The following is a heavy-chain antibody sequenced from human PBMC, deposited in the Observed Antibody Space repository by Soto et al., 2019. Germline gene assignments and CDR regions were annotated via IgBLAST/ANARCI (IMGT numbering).Heavy chain of an antibody. CDR1: GGSIGTYY. D-gene: IGHD3-9*01. Sequence: SETLSLTCTVSGGSIGTYYWSWIRQPTGKGLEWIGYIYYRGNTDYNLSLKSRVTISLDTPKNQFSLKLSSVTAADTAVYYCARHPGYYDILTGYTTYYFDYWGQGILVTVSS. V-gene: IGHV4-59*08. CDR2: IYYRGNT. J-gene: IGHJ4*02. CDR3: ARHPGYYDILTGYTTYYFDY.